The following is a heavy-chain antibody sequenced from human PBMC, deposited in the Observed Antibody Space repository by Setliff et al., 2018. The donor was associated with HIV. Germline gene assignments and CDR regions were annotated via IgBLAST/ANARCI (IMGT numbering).Heavy chain of an antibody. CDR2: ISSSSTI. D-gene: IGHD1-26*01. V-gene: IGHV3-48*04. CDR1: GFTFSSYW. J-gene: IGHJ4*02. Sequence: GSLRLSCAASGFTFSSYWMSWVRQAPGKGLEWVPYISSSSTIYYADSVKGRFTISRDNAENSLYLQMDSLRAEDTAVYYCARDRSGSYSFARDLGQGTLVTVSS. CDR3: ARDRSGSYSFARD.